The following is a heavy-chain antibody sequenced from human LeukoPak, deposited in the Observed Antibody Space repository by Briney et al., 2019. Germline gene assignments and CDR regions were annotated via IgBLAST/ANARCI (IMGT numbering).Heavy chain of an antibody. CDR1: GGTFSSYA. D-gene: IGHD3-22*01. Sequence: SVKVSCKASGGTFSSYAISWVRQAPGQGLEWMGGIIPIFGTANYAQKFQGRVTITTDESTSTAYMELSSLRSEDTAVYYCARDRYYYDSSGLGLFDLWGRGTLVTVSS. J-gene: IGHJ2*01. V-gene: IGHV1-69*05. CDR2: IIPIFGTA. CDR3: ARDRYYYDSSGLGLFDL.